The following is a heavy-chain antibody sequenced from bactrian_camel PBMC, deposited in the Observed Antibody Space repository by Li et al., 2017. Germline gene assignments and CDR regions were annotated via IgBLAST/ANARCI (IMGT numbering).Heavy chain of an antibody. J-gene: IGHJ4*01. Sequence: VQLVESGGGLVQPGGSLRLSCAASGFTFSTYTMNWVRQAPGKGLEWVSSVNSGGGYTYYSDSVKGRFTISRDGSKNTLYLQLNSLKTEDTAMYYCAVRANYAYRYWGQGTQVTVS. CDR3: AVRANYAYRY. D-gene: IGHD1*01. CDR2: VNSGGGYT. CDR1: GFTFSTYT. V-gene: IGHV3S31*01.